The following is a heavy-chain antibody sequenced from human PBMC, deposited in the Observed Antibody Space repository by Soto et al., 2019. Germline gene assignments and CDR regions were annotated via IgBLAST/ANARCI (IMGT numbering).Heavy chain of an antibody. J-gene: IGHJ5*02. D-gene: IGHD1-26*01. CDR3: AKDPNPNSGTLNWFDP. Sequence: QVQLVESGGGVVQPGRSLRLSCAASGFTFSTYGMHWVRQAPGKGLEWVAVISYDESNKNSADFVQGRFTVSRDNSKNTLYLQLNDLRVEDTAMYYCAKDPNPNSGTLNWFDPWGQGTLVTVSS. V-gene: IGHV3-30*18. CDR1: GFTFSTYG. CDR2: ISYDESNK.